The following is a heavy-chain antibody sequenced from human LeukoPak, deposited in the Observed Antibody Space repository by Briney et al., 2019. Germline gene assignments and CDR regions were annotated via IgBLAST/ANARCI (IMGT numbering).Heavy chain of an antibody. CDR2: IKQDGSEK. CDR1: GFTFISYW. D-gene: IGHD5-18*01. CDR3: ARDSPERGYSYGPLDNYFDY. Sequence: PGGSLRLSCAASGFTFISYWMSWVRQAPGKGLEWVANIKQDGSEKYYVDSVKGRFTISRDNAKNSLYLQMNSLGAEDTAVYYCARDSPERGYSYGPLDNYFDYWGQGTLVTVSS. V-gene: IGHV3-7*01. J-gene: IGHJ4*02.